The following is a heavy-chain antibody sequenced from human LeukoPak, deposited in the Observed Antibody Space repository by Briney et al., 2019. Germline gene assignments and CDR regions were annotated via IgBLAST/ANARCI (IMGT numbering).Heavy chain of an antibody. J-gene: IGHJ4*02. CDR1: GFTFSSYA. CDR2: ISGSGGST. V-gene: IGHV3-23*01. CDR3: AKDRYYDSSGYYYSWDY. D-gene: IGHD3-22*01. Sequence: GGSLRLSCAASGFTFSSYAMSWVRQAPGKGLEWVSGISGSGGSTYYADSVKGRFTISRDNSKNTLYLQMNSLRAEDTAVYYCAKDRYYDSSGYYYSWDYWGRGTLVTVSS.